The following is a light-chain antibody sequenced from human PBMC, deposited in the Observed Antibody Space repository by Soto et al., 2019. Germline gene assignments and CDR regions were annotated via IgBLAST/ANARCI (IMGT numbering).Light chain of an antibody. Sequence: VLTQSPSASASLGASVKLTCTLSSGHSTYAIAWHQQQPAKGPRYLMKLNIDGSHSKGDGIPDRFSGSSSGAERYLTISSLQSEDEADYYCQTWGTGTVVFGGGTQLTVL. CDR2: LNIDGSH. J-gene: IGLJ2*01. CDR1: SGHSTYA. CDR3: QTWGTGTVV. V-gene: IGLV4-69*01.